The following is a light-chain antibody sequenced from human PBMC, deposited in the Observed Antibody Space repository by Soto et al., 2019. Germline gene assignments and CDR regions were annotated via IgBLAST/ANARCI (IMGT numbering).Light chain of an antibody. CDR1: QSVSSY. CDR2: GAS. V-gene: IGKV3-11*01. Sequence: EIVLTQSPATLSLSPGERATLSCRASQSVSSYLAWYQQKGGQAPRLLIYGASNRATGIPARFSGSGSGTDLTLTISNREPEDFAVYYCQVRDKWPPITFGQGTRLEIK. CDR3: QVRDKWPPIT. J-gene: IGKJ5*01.